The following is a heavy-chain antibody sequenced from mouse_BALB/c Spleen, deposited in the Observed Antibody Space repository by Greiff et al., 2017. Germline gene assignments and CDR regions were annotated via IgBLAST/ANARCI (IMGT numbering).Heavy chain of an antibody. CDR1: GFTFSSYT. D-gene: IGHD2-1*01. Sequence: EVMLVESGGGLVQPGGSLKLSCAASGFTFSSYTMSWVRQTPEKRLEWVAYISNGGGSTYYPDTVKGRFTISRDNAKNTLYLQMSSLKSEDTAMYYCARQGNGNYVKYFDVWGAGTTVTVSS. CDR3: ARQGNGNYVKYFDV. J-gene: IGHJ1*01. V-gene: IGHV5-12-2*01. CDR2: ISNGGGST.